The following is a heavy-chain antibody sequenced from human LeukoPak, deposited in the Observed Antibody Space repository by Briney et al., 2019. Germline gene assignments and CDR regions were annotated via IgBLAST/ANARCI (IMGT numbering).Heavy chain of an antibody. D-gene: IGHD2-2*02. CDR3: ARRYTASPGERFDY. V-gene: IGHV4-59*08. J-gene: IGHJ4*02. CDR2: IYSSGNT. CDR1: GGSISNYY. Sequence: PSETLSLTCTVSGGSISNYYWTWIRQPPGKGLEWIGYIYSSGNTTYNTSLNSRVTISLDTSKNQFSLMLRSLTAADTAVYYCARRYTASPGERFDYWGQGTLVTVSS.